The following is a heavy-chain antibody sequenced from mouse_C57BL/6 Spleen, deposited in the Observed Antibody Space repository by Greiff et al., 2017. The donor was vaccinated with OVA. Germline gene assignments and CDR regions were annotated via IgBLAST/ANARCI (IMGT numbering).Heavy chain of an antibody. CDR2: IYPYNGGT. CDR1: GYTFTDYY. Sequence: EVQLQESGPVLVKPGASVKMSCKASGYTFTDYYMNWVKQRPGQSLEWIGVIYPYNGGTNYNQKFKGKATLTVDKSSSTAYMELNSLTSEDSAVYSGTRSGYYGSSYGGAYWGQGTLLTVSA. J-gene: IGHJ3*01. V-gene: IGHV1-19*01. D-gene: IGHD1-1*01. CDR3: TRSGYYGSSYGGAY.